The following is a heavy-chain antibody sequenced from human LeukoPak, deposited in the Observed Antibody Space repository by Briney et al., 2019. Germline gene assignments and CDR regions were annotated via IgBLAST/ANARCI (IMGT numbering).Heavy chain of an antibody. J-gene: IGHJ3*02. D-gene: IGHD5-12*01. Sequence: ASVKVSCKASGGTFSSYAISWVRQAPGQGLEWMGWINPNSGGTNYAQKFQGRVTMTRDTSISTAYMELSRLRSDDTAVYYCARTDIVATADAFDIWGQGTMVTVSS. CDR1: GGTFSSYA. CDR3: ARTDIVATADAFDI. V-gene: IGHV1-2*02. CDR2: INPNSGGT.